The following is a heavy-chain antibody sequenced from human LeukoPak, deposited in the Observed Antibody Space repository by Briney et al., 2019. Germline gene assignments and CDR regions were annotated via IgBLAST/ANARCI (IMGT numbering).Heavy chain of an antibody. D-gene: IGHD2-21*02. CDR1: GYSFTNYA. CDR3: ARQVGTASSHDFGH. V-gene: IGHV7-4-1*02. Sequence: GASVKVSCKASGYSFTNYAMNWVRQAPGQGLEWMGWITTNTGNATYAQGFTGRFVFSLDTSVSTAYLQISNLKAEDTAVYYCARQVGTASSHDFGHWGHGTLVTVSS. CDR2: ITTNTGNA. J-gene: IGHJ4*01.